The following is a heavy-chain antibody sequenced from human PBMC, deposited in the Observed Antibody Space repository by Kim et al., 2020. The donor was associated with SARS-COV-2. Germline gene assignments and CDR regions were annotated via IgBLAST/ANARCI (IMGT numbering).Heavy chain of an antibody. CDR2: FDHEDGET. D-gene: IGHD6-19*01. Sequence: ASVKVSCKVSGYTLTELSMHWVRQAPGKGLEWMGGFDHEDGETSYAPKFQGRVTMTEDTSTDTAYIELSSQRYEDTAVYYCATAIAVAGTTIYYYYGMHV. V-gene: IGHV1-24*01. CDR3: ATAIAVAGTTIYYYYGMHV. J-gene: IGHJ6*01. CDR1: GYTLTELS.